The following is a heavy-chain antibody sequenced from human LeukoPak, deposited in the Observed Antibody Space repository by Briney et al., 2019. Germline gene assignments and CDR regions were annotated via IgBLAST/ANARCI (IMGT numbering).Heavy chain of an antibody. J-gene: IGHJ4*02. CDR3: ARTVHRPAFVWEPLGYFDY. V-gene: IGHV1-18*01. D-gene: IGHD1-26*01. Sequence: ASVKVSCKASGYTFTSYGISWVRQAPGQGLEWMGWISAYNGNTNYAQKLQGRVTMTTDTSTSTAYMELSSLRSEDTAVYYCARTVHRPAFVWEPLGYFDYWGQGTLVTVSS. CDR1: GYTFTSYG. CDR2: ISAYNGNT.